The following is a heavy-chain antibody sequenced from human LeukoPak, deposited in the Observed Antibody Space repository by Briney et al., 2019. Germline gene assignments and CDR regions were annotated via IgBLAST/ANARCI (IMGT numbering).Heavy chain of an antibody. CDR1: GFTFMNYY. CDR2: ISSSGSTI. D-gene: IGHD4-17*01. V-gene: IGHV3-11*01. J-gene: IGHJ6*02. Sequence: GGSLRLSCVASGFTFMNYYMSWIRQAPGKGLEWVTYISSSGSTIYYADSVKGRFTISRDNAKNSLYLQMNSLRAEDTAVYYCARSYGDYAYYGMDVWGQGTTVTVSS. CDR3: ARSYGDYAYYGMDV.